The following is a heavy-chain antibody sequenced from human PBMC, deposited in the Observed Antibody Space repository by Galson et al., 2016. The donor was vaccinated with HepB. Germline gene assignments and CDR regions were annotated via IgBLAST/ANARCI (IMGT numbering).Heavy chain of an antibody. D-gene: IGHD3-22*01. V-gene: IGHV3-30*04. Sequence: SLRLSCAASGFTFNSNAFHWVRQAPDKGLEWVALISYDGSNKYYADSVQGRFTISRDNSKNTLYLQMNSLRAEDTGVYYCARGEMDSYDYLGHEYFQYWGQGSLAIVSS. CDR3: ARGEMDSYDYLGHEYFQY. CDR2: ISYDGSNK. J-gene: IGHJ1*01. CDR1: GFTFNSNA.